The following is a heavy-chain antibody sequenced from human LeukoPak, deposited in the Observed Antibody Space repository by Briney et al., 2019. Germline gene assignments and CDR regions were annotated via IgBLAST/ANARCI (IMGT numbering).Heavy chain of an antibody. Sequence: GGSLRLSCAASEFTFSSYSMNWVRQAPGKGLEWVSSISSSSSYIYYADSVKGRFTISRDNAKNSLYLQMNSLRAEDTAVYYCAGAGEGDRNEGDYWGQGTLVTVSS. D-gene: IGHD1-14*01. J-gene: IGHJ4*02. CDR2: ISSSSSYI. CDR3: AGAGEGDRNEGDY. V-gene: IGHV3-21*01. CDR1: EFTFSSYS.